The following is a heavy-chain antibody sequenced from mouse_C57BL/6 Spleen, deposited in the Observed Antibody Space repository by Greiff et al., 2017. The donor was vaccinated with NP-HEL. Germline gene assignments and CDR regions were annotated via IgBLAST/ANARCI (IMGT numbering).Heavy chain of an antibody. D-gene: IGHD1-1*01. V-gene: IGHV1-85*01. J-gene: IGHJ4*01. CDR2: IYPRDGST. Sequence: VKLLESGPELVKPGASVKLSCKASGYTFTSYDINWVKQRPGQGLEWIGWIYPRDGSTKYNEKFKGKATLTVDTSSSTAYMELHSLTSEDSAVYFCAREGSTVVATDYYAMDYWGQGTSVTVSS. CDR3: AREGSTVVATDYYAMDY. CDR1: GYTFTSYD.